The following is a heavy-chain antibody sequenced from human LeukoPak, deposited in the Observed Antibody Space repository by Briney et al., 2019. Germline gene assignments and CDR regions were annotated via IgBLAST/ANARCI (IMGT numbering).Heavy chain of an antibody. D-gene: IGHD3-3*01. Sequence: GGSLRLSCAASGFTFSSYSMNWVRQAPGKGLEWVSSISSSSSYIYYADSVKGRFTISRDNARNSLYLQMNSLRAEDTAVYYCARVLLRFLEWPTHRVNMDVWGKGTTVTVSS. J-gene: IGHJ6*03. CDR2: ISSSSSYI. CDR1: GFTFSSYS. V-gene: IGHV3-21*01. CDR3: ARVLLRFLEWPTHRVNMDV.